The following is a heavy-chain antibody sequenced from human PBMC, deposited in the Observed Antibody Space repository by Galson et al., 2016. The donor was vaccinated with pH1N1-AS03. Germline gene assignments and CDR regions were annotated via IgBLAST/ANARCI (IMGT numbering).Heavy chain of an antibody. Sequence: ISGDSVFSNTAAWNWIRQSPSRGLEWLGRTYYRSKWYNDYAVFVASRITINPDTSKNQFFLQLNSVTPEDTAVYYCARDHLGAGPALDYWGQGTLVTVSS. V-gene: IGHV6-1*01. CDR2: TYYRSKWYN. J-gene: IGHJ4*02. D-gene: IGHD1-26*01. CDR1: GDSVFSNTAA. CDR3: ARDHLGAGPALDY.